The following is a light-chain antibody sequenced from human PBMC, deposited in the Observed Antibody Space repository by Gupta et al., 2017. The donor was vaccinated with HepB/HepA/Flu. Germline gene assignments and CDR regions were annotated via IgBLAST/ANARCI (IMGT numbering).Light chain of an antibody. CDR3: MQGIQGPLT. J-gene: IGKJ4*01. V-gene: IGKV2-28*01. Sequence: EIVMTQSPLSLPVTPGEPASISCRSSQSLLHSDGYSYLNWFLQKPGHSPQLLISLASNRASGVPDRFSGSGSGTDFTLKISRVDAEDVGVYYCMQGIQGPLTFGGGTKLEIK. CDR2: LAS. CDR1: QSLLHSDGYSY.